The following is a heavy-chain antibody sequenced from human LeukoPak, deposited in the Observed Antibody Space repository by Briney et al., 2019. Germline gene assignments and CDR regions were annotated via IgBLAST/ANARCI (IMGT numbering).Heavy chain of an antibody. J-gene: IGHJ5*02. CDR2: MNPNSGNT. Sequence: ASVKVSCKAFGYTFTSYDINWVRQATGQGLEWMGWMNPNSGNTGYAQKFQGRVTITRNTSISTAYMELSSLRSEDTAVYYCARVRRHYDFWSGTGNNWFDPWGQGTLVTVSS. V-gene: IGHV1-8*01. CDR1: GYTFTSYD. CDR3: ARVRRHYDFWSGTGNNWFDP. D-gene: IGHD3-3*01.